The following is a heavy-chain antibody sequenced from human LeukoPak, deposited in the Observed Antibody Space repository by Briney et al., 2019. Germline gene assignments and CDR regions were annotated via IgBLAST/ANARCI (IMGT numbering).Heavy chain of an antibody. Sequence: TGGSLRLSCAASEFTFSNAWMSWVRQAPGKGLEWVGRILSKSEGGTADYSSPVKGRFTISRDDSKNTLYLQMDSLKTEDTAIYYCTTESYDRWGQGTLVTVSS. CDR1: EFTFSNAW. D-gene: IGHD3-22*01. J-gene: IGHJ4*02. CDR2: ILSKSEGGTA. CDR3: TTESYDR. V-gene: IGHV3-15*01.